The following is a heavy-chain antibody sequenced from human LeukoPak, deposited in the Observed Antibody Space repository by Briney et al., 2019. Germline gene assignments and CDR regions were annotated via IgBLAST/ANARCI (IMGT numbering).Heavy chain of an antibody. Sequence: GESLKISCKGSGYNFASDWIGWVRQMPGKGLEWMGIIYPGDSDTRYSPSFQGQVTISADKSISTVYLQWSSLKASDTAMYYCAKKGIAAADAFDIWGQGTMVTVSS. CDR3: AKKGIAAADAFDI. D-gene: IGHD6-13*01. V-gene: IGHV5-51*01. CDR2: IYPGDSDT. J-gene: IGHJ3*02. CDR1: GYNFASDW.